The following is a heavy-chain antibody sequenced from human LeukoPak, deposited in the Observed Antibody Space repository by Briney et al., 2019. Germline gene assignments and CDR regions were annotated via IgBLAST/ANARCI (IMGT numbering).Heavy chain of an antibody. CDR1: GFTVSSNY. V-gene: IGHV3-53*01. CDR3: ARGPYSSSWYYFDY. J-gene: IGHJ4*02. Sequence: PRGSLRLSCAASGFTVSSNYMSWVRQAPGKGLEWVSVIYSGGSTYYADSVKGRFTISRDNSKNTLYLQMNSLRAEDTAVYYCARGPYSSSWYYFDYWGQGTLVTVSS. D-gene: IGHD6-13*01. CDR2: IYSGGST.